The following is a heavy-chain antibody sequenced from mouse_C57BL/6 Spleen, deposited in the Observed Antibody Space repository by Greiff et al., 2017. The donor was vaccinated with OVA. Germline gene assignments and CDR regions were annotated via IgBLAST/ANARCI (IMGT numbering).Heavy chain of an antibody. CDR2: LLPGSGST. D-gene: IGHD2-4*01. CDR1: GYTFTGYW. Sequence: QVQLQQSGAELMKPGASVKLSCKATGYTFTGYWIEWVKQRPGHGLEWIGELLPGSGSTNYNEKFKGKATFTADPSSNTAYMQLSSLTTEDSAIYYCARDDTDDYDRGVCDYWGQGTTLTVSS. J-gene: IGHJ2*01. V-gene: IGHV1-9*01. CDR3: ARDDTDDYDRGVCDY.